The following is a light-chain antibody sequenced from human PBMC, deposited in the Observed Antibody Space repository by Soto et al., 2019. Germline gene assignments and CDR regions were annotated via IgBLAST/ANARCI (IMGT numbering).Light chain of an antibody. Sequence: EIVLTQSPGTLSLSPGERATLSCRASRSFASSYLAWYQHKPGQAPRLLIYDSSTRATGIPARFSGSGSGADFTLSISRLEPEDLAVYYCQQYGNSPWTFGQGTKVDIK. CDR2: DSS. CDR1: RSFASSY. V-gene: IGKV3-20*01. CDR3: QQYGNSPWT. J-gene: IGKJ1*01.